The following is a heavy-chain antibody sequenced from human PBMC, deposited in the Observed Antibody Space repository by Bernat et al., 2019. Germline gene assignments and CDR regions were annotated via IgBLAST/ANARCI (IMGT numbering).Heavy chain of an antibody. D-gene: IGHD2-15*01. V-gene: IGHV3-23*01. Sequence: EVQLLESGGGLVQSGGSLRLSCAASGFSFSNYAMTWVRQAPGKGLEWVSAISDSGGSTYFADSVKGRFTISRDNSKNTLYLQMNSLRAEDTAVYYCAKSCSGGSCLGIFEYWGQGTLVTVSS. CDR2: ISDSGGST. CDR1: GFSFSNYA. J-gene: IGHJ4*02. CDR3: AKSCSGGSCLGIFEY.